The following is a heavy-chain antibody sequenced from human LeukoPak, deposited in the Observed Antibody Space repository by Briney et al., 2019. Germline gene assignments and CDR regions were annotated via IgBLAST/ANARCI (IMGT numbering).Heavy chain of an antibody. CDR2: IYYSGST. V-gene: IGHV4-31*03. CDR3: ARWRGDAFDI. J-gene: IGHJ3*02. Sequence: SETLSLTCTVSGGSVSSGSYYWSWIRQPPGKGLEWIGYIYYSGSTYYNPSLKSRVTISVDTSKNQFSLKLSSVTAADTAVYYCARWRGDAFDIWGQGTMVTVSS. CDR1: GGSVSSGSYY. D-gene: IGHD3-10*01.